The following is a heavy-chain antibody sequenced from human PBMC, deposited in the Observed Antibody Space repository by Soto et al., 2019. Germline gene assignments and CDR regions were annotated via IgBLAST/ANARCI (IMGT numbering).Heavy chain of an antibody. CDR3: AREPAPLGRHAFDS. CDR2: TYYRSKGYT. J-gene: IGHJ3*02. Sequence: SQTLSLTCAISGDSVSSNSAAWNWIRQSPSRGLEWLGRTYYRSKGYTDYAVSVKSRITINSDTSKNQFSLQLNSLTPEDTAVYYCAREPAPLGRHAFDSWGQGTMVTVSS. D-gene: IGHD7-27*01. CDR1: GDSVSSNSAA. V-gene: IGHV6-1*01.